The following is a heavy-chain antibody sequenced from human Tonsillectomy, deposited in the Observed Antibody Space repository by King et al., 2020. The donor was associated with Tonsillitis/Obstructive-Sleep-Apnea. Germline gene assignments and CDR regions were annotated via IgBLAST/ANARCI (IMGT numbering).Heavy chain of an antibody. D-gene: IGHD3-9*01. CDR3: ARGDYDMLIGYPPPNFDY. CDR1: GGSISSYY. Sequence: VQLQESGPGLVKPSETLSLTCTVSGGSISSYYWSWIRQPPGKGLEWIGYIYNSGSTNYNPSLKSRVTISVDTSKNQFSLKLSSVTAADTAVYYCARGDYDMLIGYPPPNFDYWGQGTLVTVSS. CDR2: IYNSGST. J-gene: IGHJ4*02. V-gene: IGHV4-59*01.